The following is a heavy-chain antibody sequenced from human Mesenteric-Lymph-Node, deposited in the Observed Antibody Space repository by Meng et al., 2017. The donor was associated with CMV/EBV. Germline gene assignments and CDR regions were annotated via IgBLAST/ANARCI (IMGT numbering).Heavy chain of an antibody. Sequence: GGSLRLSCAASGFTFSSSWMHWVCQAPEKGLEWVADIKCDGSEKYYVDSVKGRFTISRDNSKNTLFLQMNSLRAEDTAVYYCARVSRYQLLYHWFDSWGQGTLVTVSS. D-gene: IGHD2-2*01. CDR3: ARVSRYQLLYHWFDS. J-gene: IGHJ5*01. V-gene: IGHV3-52*01. CDR2: IKCDGSEK. CDR1: GFTFSSSW.